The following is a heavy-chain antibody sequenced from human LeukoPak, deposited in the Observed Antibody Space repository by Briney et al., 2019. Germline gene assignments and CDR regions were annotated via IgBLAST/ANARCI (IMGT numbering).Heavy chain of an antibody. CDR1: GFTFSSYA. CDR3: AKDQFLQYQLSIAT. Sequence: QPGGSLRLSCAASGFTFSSYAMSWVRQAPGKGLEWVSAISGSGGSTYYADSVKGRFTISRDNSKNTLYLQMNGLRAEDTAVYYCAKDQFLQYQLSIATWGQETLVTVSS. CDR2: ISGSGGST. V-gene: IGHV3-23*01. J-gene: IGHJ5*02. D-gene: IGHD2-2*01.